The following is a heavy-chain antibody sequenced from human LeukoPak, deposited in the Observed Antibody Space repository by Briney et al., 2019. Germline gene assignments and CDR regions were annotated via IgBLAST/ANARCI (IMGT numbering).Heavy chain of an antibody. Sequence: GASVKVSCKASGGPFSNYAINWVRQAPGQGLEWMGWINGHNGKSNYSQRFQDRVTMTTDTSTSTAYMELRRLRYGDTAVYYCVRVPELPEYWGQGTLVTVSS. CDR3: VRVPELPEY. J-gene: IGHJ4*02. D-gene: IGHD2-15*01. CDR2: INGHNGKS. V-gene: IGHV1-18*01. CDR1: GGPFSNYA.